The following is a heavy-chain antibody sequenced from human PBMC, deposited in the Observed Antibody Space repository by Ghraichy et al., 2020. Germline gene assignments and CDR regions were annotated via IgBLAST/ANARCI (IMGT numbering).Heavy chain of an antibody. CDR1: GGSVSSGSYY. CDR2: IYYSGST. Sequence: TLSLTCTVSGGSVSSGSYYWSWIRQPPGKGLEWIGYIYYSGSTNYNPSLKSRVTISVDTSKNQFSLKLSSVTAADTAVYYCARDQWGRTLDYCGQGTLVTVSS. V-gene: IGHV4-61*01. J-gene: IGHJ4*02. CDR3: ARDQWGRTLDY. D-gene: IGHD3-16*01.